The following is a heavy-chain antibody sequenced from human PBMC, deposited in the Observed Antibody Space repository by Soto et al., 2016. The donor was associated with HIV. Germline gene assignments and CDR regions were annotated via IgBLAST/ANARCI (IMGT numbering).Heavy chain of an antibody. CDR2: ISSTSTYI. CDR3: ASSRFRTLVQGDIWYFDL. CDR1: GFPFDDYS. Sequence: EVQLVESGGGLVKPGGSLRLTCEASGFPFDDYSMNWVRQAPGKGLQWVSYISSTSTYIYYADSLEGRFTVSRDNAKNSLFLQMDSLRVEDTAVYYCASSRFRTLVQGDIWYFDLWGLAPWSLSPQ. J-gene: IGHJ2*01. V-gene: IGHV3-21*01. D-gene: IGHD3-10*01.